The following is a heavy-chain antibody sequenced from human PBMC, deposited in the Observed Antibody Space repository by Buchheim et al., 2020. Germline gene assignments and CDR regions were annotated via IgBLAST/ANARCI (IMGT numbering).Heavy chain of an antibody. J-gene: IGHJ6*02. V-gene: IGHV3-48*03. Sequence: EVQLVESGGGLVQPGGSLRLSCAASGFTFSSYEMNWVRQAPGKGLEWVSYISSSGSTIYYADSVKGRFTISRDNAKNSMYLQMNSLRAEDTAVYYCARVLRGLELTVGGMDVWGQGTT. CDR1: GFTFSSYE. CDR3: ARVLRGLELTVGGMDV. D-gene: IGHD1-7*01. CDR2: ISSSGSTI.